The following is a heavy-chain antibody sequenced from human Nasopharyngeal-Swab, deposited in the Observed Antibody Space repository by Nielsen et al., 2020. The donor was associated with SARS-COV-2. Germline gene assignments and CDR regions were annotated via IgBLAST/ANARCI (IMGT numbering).Heavy chain of an antibody. D-gene: IGHD2-2*01. V-gene: IGHV3-23*01. J-gene: IGHJ6*02. CDR2: IRGSGGST. Sequence: RQAPGKGLEWGSAIRGSGGSTDYADSVKGRFIISRDNSKNTLYLQMNSLRAEDTAVYYCAKVARDIVVVPAAMKAYYYYGIDVWGQGTTVTVSS. CDR3: AKVARDIVVVPAAMKAYYYYGIDV.